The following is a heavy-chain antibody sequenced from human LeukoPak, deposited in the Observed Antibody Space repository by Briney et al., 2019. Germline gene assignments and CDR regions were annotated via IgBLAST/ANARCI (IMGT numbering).Heavy chain of an antibody. V-gene: IGHV4-59*08. J-gene: IGHJ1*01. CDR1: GGSISSYY. D-gene: IGHD3-22*01. CDR2: IYYSGST. Sequence: SATLSLTCTVSGGSISSYYWSWIRQPPGKGLEWIGYIYYSGSTNYNPSLKSRVTISVDTSKNQFSLKLSSVTAADTAVYYCARAYYYDSSGYPEYFQHWGQGTLVTVSS. CDR3: ARAYYYDSSGYPEYFQH.